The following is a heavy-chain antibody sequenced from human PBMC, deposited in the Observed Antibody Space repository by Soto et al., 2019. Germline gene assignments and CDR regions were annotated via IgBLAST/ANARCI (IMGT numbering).Heavy chain of an antibody. CDR1: GGMFGAFI. V-gene: IGHV1-69*01. CDR3: ARPRDSTRLLAHLFEC. CDR2: IIPISAGP. J-gene: IGHJ5*01. Sequence: QLQLVQSGAEVRKPGSSVKVSCKASGGMFGAFIMDWVRQAPGRRLEWLGGIIPISAGPKYARKFQDRLTLTVNESSGTAYVALRSVTSDVTAVYYWARPRDSTRLLAHLFECWGEGTLVTVSA. D-gene: IGHD3-3*01.